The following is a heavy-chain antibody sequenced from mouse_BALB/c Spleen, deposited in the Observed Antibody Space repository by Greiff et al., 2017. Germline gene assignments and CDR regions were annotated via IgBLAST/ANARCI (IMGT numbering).Heavy chain of an antibody. J-gene: IGHJ2*01. V-gene: IGHV2-2*02. D-gene: IGHD2-2*01. CDR1: GFSLTSYG. CDR2: IWSGGST. Sequence: VKLQESGPGLVQPSQSLSITCTVSGFSLTSYGVHWVRQSPGKGLEWLGVIWSGGSTDYNAAFISRLSISKDNSKSQVFFKMNSLQANDTAIYYCARNSRGLRRGGFDYWGQGTTLTVSS. CDR3: ARNSRGLRRGGFDY.